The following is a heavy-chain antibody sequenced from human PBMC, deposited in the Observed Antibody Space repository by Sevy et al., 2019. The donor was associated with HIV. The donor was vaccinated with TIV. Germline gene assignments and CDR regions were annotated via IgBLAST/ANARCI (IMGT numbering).Heavy chain of an antibody. D-gene: IGHD5-12*01. V-gene: IGHV1-2*02. CDR3: ASDGGSGYELILDY. CDR1: GYTFTGYY. Sequence: ASVKVSCKASGYTFTGYYMHWVRQAPGQGLEWMGWINPNSGGTNYAQKFQGRVTMTRETSISTAYMELSRLRSDDTAVYDCASDGGSGYELILDYWGQGTLVTVSS. CDR2: INPNSGGT. J-gene: IGHJ4*02.